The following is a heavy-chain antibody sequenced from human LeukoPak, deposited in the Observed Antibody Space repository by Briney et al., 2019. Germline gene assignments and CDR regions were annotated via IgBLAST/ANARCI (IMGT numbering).Heavy chain of an antibody. CDR3: AKDRGSYFSSDAFDI. V-gene: IGHV3-7*03. CDR1: GFTFNRYW. D-gene: IGHD1-26*01. J-gene: IGHJ3*02. Sequence: GGSLRLSCAASGFTFNRYWMSWVRQAPGKELQWVANIKQDGSAKYYVDSVKGRFTISRDNAKNSLYLQMNSLRAEDTAVYYCAKDRGSYFSSDAFDIWGQGTMVTVSS. CDR2: IKQDGSAK.